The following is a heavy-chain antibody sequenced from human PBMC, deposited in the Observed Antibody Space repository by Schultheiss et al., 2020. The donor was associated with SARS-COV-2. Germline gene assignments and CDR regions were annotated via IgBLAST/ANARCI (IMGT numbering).Heavy chain of an antibody. J-gene: IGHJ4*02. CDR1: GGSISSYY. D-gene: IGHD1-1*01. CDR2: IYYSGST. CDR3: VKGLDLGGY. Sequence: SETLSLTCTVSGGSISSYYWSWIRQPPGKGLEWIGYIYYSGSTNYNPSLKSRVTISVDTSKNQFSLKLSSVTAADTAVYYCVKGLDLGGYWGQGTLVTVSS. V-gene: IGHV4-59*12.